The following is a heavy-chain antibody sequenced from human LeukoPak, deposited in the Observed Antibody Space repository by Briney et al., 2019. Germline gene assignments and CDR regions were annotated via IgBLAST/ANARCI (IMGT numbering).Heavy chain of an antibody. V-gene: IGHV3-21*01. CDR1: GFTFDDYG. D-gene: IGHD1-14*01. Sequence: GGSLRLSCAASGFTFDDYGMSWVRQAPGKGLEWVSSISSSSSYIYYADSVKGRFTISRDNAKNSLYLQMNSLRAEDTAVYYCARGNHDGDYWGQGTLVTVSS. J-gene: IGHJ4*02. CDR2: ISSSSSYI. CDR3: ARGNHDGDY.